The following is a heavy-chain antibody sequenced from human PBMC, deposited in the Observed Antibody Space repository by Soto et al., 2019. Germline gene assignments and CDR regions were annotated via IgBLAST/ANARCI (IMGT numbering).Heavy chain of an antibody. Sequence: VSLRLSGATSGFTFSRYWIHWVRQAPGEGLVWVSRISGDGVHTDYAESVKGRFTVSRDIAKSTGYLQMNNLRAEDTAIYYCARLGFVGEGDFWGQGILVTVSS. CDR3: ARLGFVGEGDF. CDR2: ISGDGVHT. CDR1: GFTFSRYW. J-gene: IGHJ4*02. D-gene: IGHD3-16*01. V-gene: IGHV3-74*01.